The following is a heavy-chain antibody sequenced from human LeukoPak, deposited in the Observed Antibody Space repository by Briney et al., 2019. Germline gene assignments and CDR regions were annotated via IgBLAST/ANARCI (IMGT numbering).Heavy chain of an antibody. CDR3: ARDAQRGFDYSNSLQY. CDR2: IWSDGTNT. CDR1: GFDFSNYG. D-gene: IGHD4-11*01. V-gene: IGHV3-33*08. J-gene: IGHJ4*02. Sequence: GGSLRLSCAASGFDFSNYGMHWVRQAPGKGLEWVAVIWSDGTNTYYSDSVKGRFTISRVDSEKTVYLQMKSLRPDDSGVYYCARDAQRGFDYSNSLQYWGQGTPVTVST.